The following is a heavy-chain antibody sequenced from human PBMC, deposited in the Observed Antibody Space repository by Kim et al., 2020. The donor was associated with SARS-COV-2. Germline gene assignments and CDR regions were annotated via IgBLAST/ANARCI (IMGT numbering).Heavy chain of an antibody. Sequence: SVKVSCKASGFTFTSSAVQWVRQARGQRLEWIGWIVVGSGNTNYAQKFQERVTITRDMSTSTAYMELSSLRSEDTAVYYCAAVSIAARPIWDWFDPWGQGTLVTVSS. V-gene: IGHV1-58*01. CDR2: IVVGSGNT. CDR3: AAVSIAARPIWDWFDP. J-gene: IGHJ5*02. CDR1: GFTFTSSA. D-gene: IGHD6-6*01.